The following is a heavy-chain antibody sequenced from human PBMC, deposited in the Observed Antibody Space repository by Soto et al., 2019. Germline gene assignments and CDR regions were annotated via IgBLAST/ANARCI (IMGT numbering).Heavy chain of an antibody. J-gene: IGHJ3*02. CDR2: IDPSDSYT. D-gene: IGHD6-13*01. CDR1: GYSFSSYL. CDR3: ARGKQQMAYDAFDI. Sequence: PGESLKISCKGSGYSFSSYLISWVRQMPGKGLEWMGRIDPSDSYTNYSPSFQGHVTISADKSISTAYLQWSSLKASDNAMYYCARGKQQMAYDAFDIWGELPMVPV. V-gene: IGHV5-10-1*01.